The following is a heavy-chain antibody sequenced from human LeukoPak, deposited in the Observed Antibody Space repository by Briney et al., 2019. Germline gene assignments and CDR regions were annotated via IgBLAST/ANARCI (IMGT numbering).Heavy chain of an antibody. J-gene: IGHJ4*02. CDR3: ARDGGDGSGSYYEVY. D-gene: IGHD3-10*01. V-gene: IGHV3-66*01. Sequence: GGSLRLSCAASGLTVSSNYMSWVRQAPGKGLEWVSVIYSGGSTYYADSVKGRFTISRDNSKNTLYLQMNSLRAEDTAVYYCARDGGDGSGSYYEVYWGQGTLVTVSS. CDR1: GLTVSSNY. CDR2: IYSGGST.